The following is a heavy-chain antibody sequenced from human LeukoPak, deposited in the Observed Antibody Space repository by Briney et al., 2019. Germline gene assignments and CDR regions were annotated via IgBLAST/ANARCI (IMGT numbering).Heavy chain of an antibody. CDR1: GFSFSTYG. J-gene: IGHJ4*02. D-gene: IGHD1-26*01. CDR3: AKEVGTFTLDY. Sequence: GGSLRLSCAASGFSFSTYGMHWVRQAPGKGLEWVTVISYDGSDKYYADSVKGRFTISRDNSRNTLYLQMNSLRVEDTAVYYCAKEVGTFTLDYWGQGTWVTVS. CDR2: ISYDGSDK. V-gene: IGHV3-30*18.